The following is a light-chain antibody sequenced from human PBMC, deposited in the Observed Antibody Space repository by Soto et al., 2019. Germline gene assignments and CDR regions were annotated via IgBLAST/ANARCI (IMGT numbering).Light chain of an antibody. CDR1: QNVYNN. CDR2: DAS. J-gene: IGKJ4*01. V-gene: IGKV3-15*01. CDR3: QQCRNWPLT. Sequence: EIVMTQSPATLSVSPGEGATLSCKASQNVYNNLAWYQQRPGQPPRLLIYDASTRATGISARFSGSGYGTEFTLTISSLQSEDFALYFCQQCRNWPLTFGGGTKVDI.